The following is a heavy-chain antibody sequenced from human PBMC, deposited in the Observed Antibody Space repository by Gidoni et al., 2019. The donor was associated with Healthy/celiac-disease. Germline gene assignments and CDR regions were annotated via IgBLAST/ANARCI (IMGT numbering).Heavy chain of an antibody. CDR1: GFTFSSYW. V-gene: IGHV3-7*01. J-gene: IGHJ5*02. CDR3: ARVWCLLWFGECPFDP. CDR2: IKQDGSEK. D-gene: IGHD3-10*01. Sequence: EVQLVESGGGLVQPGGSLRLSCAASGFTFSSYWMSWVRQAPGKGLEWVANIKQDGSEKYYVDSVKGRFTISRDNAKNSLYLQMNSLRAEDTAVYYCARVWCLLWFGECPFDPWGQGTLVTVSS.